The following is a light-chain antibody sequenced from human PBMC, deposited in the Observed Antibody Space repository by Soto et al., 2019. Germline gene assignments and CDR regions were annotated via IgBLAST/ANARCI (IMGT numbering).Light chain of an antibody. CDR3: CAYTSTSALYV. J-gene: IGLJ1*01. Sequence: QSVLTQPPSVSAAPGQKVTISCSGSSSNIGNNYVSWYQQLPGTAPKLMIYEVSNRPSGVSNRFSGSKSGNTASLTISGLQTEDEADYYCCAYTSTSALYVFGTGTKLTVL. V-gene: IGLV1-51*01. CDR2: EVS. CDR1: SSNIGNNY.